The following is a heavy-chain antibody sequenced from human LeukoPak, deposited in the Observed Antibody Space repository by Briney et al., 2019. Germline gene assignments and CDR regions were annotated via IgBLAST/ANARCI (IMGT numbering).Heavy chain of an antibody. CDR1: GFTFDDYA. V-gene: IGHV3-9*01. CDR3: AKDMVDDSSAGAFDI. CDR2: ISWNSGSI. J-gene: IGHJ3*02. Sequence: QPGGSLRLSCAASGFTFDDYAMHWVRQAPGKGLEWVSGISWNSGSIGYADSVKGRFTISRDNAKNSLYLQMNSLRAEDTALYYCAKDMVDDSSAGAFDIWGQGTMVTVSS. D-gene: IGHD3-22*01.